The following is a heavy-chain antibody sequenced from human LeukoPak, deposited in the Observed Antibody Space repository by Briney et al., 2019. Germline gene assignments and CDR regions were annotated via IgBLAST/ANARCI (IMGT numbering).Heavy chain of an antibody. J-gene: IGHJ4*02. V-gene: IGHV1-2*02. D-gene: IGHD6-13*01. CDR2: ISPNSGGT. CDR3: ARAIRAADTNFDY. Sequence: ASVKVSCKASGYTFTGYYIHWVRQAPGQGLEWMGWISPNSGGTNYAQTFQGRVTMTRDTSISTAYMDLSRLRSDDTAVYYCARAIRAADTNFDYWGQGTLVTVSS. CDR1: GYTFTGYY.